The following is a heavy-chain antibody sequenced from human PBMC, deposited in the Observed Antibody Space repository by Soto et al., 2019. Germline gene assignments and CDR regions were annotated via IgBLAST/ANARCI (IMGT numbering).Heavy chain of an antibody. CDR2: ISSSSSYI. D-gene: IGHD3-22*01. CDR1: GFTFSSYS. Sequence: PGGSLRLSCAASGFTFSSYSMNWVRQAPGKGLEWVSSISSSSSYIYYADSVKGRFTISRDNAKNSLYLQMNSLRAEDTAVYYCARDPSLYYYDSSGYAFDIWGQGTMVTVS. CDR3: ARDPSLYYYDSSGYAFDI. V-gene: IGHV3-21*01. J-gene: IGHJ3*02.